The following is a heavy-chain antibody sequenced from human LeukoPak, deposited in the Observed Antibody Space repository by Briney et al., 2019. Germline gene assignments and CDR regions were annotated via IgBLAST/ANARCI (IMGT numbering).Heavy chain of an antibody. V-gene: IGHV3-23*01. Sequence: PGGSLRLSCAASGFTFSSYAMSWARQAPGKGLEWVSAISGSGRSTYYADSVKGRFTISRDNSKNTLYLQMNSLRAEDTAVYYCAKSRIAVAQKLFDYWGQGTLVTVSS. CDR3: AKSRIAVAQKLFDY. CDR1: GFTFSSYA. D-gene: IGHD6-19*01. CDR2: ISGSGRST. J-gene: IGHJ4*02.